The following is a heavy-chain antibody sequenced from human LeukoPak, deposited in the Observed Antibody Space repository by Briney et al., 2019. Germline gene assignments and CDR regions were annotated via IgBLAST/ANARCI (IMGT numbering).Heavy chain of an antibody. Sequence: SGGSLRLSCAASGFTFSSYAMSWVRQAPGKGLEWVSAISGSGGSIYYADAVKGRFTISRDNSKNTLYLQMNSLRAEDTAIYYCAKDDSRGSGSSGWFDPWGQGTLVTVSS. D-gene: IGHD3-10*01. V-gene: IGHV3-23*01. J-gene: IGHJ5*02. CDR1: GFTFSSYA. CDR2: ISGSGGSI. CDR3: AKDDSRGSGSSGWFDP.